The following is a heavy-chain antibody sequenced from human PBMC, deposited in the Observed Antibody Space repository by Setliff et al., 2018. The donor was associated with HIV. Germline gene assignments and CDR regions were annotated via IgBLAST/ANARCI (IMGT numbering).Heavy chain of an antibody. CDR1: GYTFTNYA. Sequence: ASVKVSCKASGYTFTNYAMHWVRQAPGQRLEWMGWINPSGATGYAQEFQGRVTMTRDTSISTAYMELSSLRSEDTAVYNCARDYPYYESSGYNYLEAFDIWGQGTMVTVSS. V-gene: IGHV1-8*02. CDR2: INPSGAT. D-gene: IGHD3-22*01. CDR3: ARDYPYYESSGYNYLEAFDI. J-gene: IGHJ3*02.